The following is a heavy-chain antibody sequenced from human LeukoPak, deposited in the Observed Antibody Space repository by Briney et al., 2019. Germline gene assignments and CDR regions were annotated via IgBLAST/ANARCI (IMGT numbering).Heavy chain of an antibody. V-gene: IGHV1-69*01. CDR2: IIPIFGTT. CDR3: ARDAHYGSGSSFDY. J-gene: IGHJ4*02. D-gene: IGHD3-10*01. CDR1: GGTLSNYA. Sequence: SVKVSYMASGGTLSNYAVSWGRQAPGQRLEWMGEIIPIFGTTNYAQKFQGRVTITADQSTSTAYLDLSSLRSEDTAVYYCARDAHYGSGSSFDYWGQGNLVTVSS.